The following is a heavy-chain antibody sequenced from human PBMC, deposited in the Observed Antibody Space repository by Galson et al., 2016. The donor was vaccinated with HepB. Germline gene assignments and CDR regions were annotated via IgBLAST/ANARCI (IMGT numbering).Heavy chain of an antibody. CDR2: ISYHGNDK. Sequence: SLRLSCAASGFDFGGHAMHRVRQAPGRGLEWVSVISYHGNDKFYVDSVRGRFTVSRDNSRDILYLQMSSLRPEDTAVYYCARGPGIQRWLLFDYWGQGARVTVSS. D-gene: IGHD5-18*01. CDR1: GFDFGGHA. J-gene: IGHJ4*02. CDR3: ARGPGIQRWLLFDY. V-gene: IGHV3-30*15.